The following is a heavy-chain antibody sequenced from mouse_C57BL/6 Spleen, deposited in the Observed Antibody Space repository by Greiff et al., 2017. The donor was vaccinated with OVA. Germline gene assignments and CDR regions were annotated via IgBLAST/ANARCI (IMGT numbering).Heavy chain of an antibody. CDR1: GYTFTDYY. J-gene: IGHJ2*01. CDR3: ARISPDY. V-gene: IGHV1-26*01. Sequence: EVQLQQSGPELVKPGASVKISCKASGYTFTDYYMNWVKQSHGKSLEWIGDINPNNGGTSYNQKFKGKATLTVDKSSSTAYMELRSLTSEDSAVYYCARISPDYWGQGATLTVSS. CDR2: INPNNGGT. D-gene: IGHD6-1*01.